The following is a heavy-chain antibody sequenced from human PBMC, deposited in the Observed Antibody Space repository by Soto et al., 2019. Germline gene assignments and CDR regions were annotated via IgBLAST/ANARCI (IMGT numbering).Heavy chain of an antibody. CDR3: ARDLVATIKVYSYYYYGMDV. CDR2: INHSGST. Sequence: SETLSLTCAVYGGSFSGYYWSWIRQPPGKGLEWIGEINHSGSTNYNPSLKSRVTISVDTSKNQFSLKLSSVTAADTAVYYCARDLVATIKVYSYYYYGMDVWGQGTTVTVSS. J-gene: IGHJ6*02. D-gene: IGHD5-12*01. V-gene: IGHV4-34*01. CDR1: GGSFSGYY.